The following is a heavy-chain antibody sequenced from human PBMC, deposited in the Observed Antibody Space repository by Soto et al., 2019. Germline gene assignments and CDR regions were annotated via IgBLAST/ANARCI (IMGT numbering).Heavy chain of an antibody. V-gene: IGHV4-34*01. J-gene: IGHJ4*02. CDR1: GGSFSGYF. CDR3: VRGPYNYNSRYFDY. CDR2: INHSGIT. Sequence: TLSLTCTVSGGSFSGYFWTWIRQPPGKGLEWLAEINHSGITNYNPSVESRVSMSVDTSKNQFSLRLYSVTAADTAVYYCVRGPYNYNSRYFDYWGQGTLVTVSS. D-gene: IGHD1-1*01.